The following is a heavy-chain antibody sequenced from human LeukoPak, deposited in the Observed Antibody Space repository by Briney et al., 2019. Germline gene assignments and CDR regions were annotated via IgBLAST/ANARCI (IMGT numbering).Heavy chain of an antibody. CDR1: GYSFTNSW. J-gene: IGHJ4*02. CDR3: ARHLDPLGGQISLDY. V-gene: IGHV5-51*01. D-gene: IGHD3/OR15-3a*01. CDR2: IYPGDSDT. Sequence: GESLKISCKGSGYSFTNSWIAWVRQMPGKGLEWMGIIYPGDSDTRYSPSFQSQVIMSADKSISTAYLQWSSLKASDTAMYYCARHLDPLGGQISLDYWGQGTLVTVSS.